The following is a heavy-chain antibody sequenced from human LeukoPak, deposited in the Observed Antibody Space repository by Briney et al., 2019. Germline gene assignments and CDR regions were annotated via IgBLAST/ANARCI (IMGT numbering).Heavy chain of an antibody. V-gene: IGHV1-69*06. D-gene: IGHD6-13*01. J-gene: IGHJ6*02. CDR2: IIPIFGTA. Sequence: GASVKVSCKASGYSFASYYIHWVRQAPGQGLEWMGGIIPIFGTANYAQKFQGRVTITADKSTSTAYMELSSLRSEDTVVYYCAREGHHRSSSWYYYYYGMDVWGQGTTVTVSS. CDR3: AREGHHRSSSWYYYYYGMDV. CDR1: GYSFASYY.